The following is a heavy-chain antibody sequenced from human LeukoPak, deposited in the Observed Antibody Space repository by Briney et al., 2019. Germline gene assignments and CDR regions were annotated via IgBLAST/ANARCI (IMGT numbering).Heavy chain of an antibody. CDR3: ARSYYYDSSGYYWVPFDY. CDR1: GGTFSSYA. CDR2: IIPIFGTA. J-gene: IGHJ4*02. V-gene: IGHV1-69*05. Sequence: SVKVSCKASGGTFSSYAISWVRQAPGQGLEWMGRIIPIFGTANYAQKFLGRVTITTDESTSTAYMELSSLRSEDTAVYYCARSYYYDSSGYYWVPFDYWGQGTLVTVSS. D-gene: IGHD3-22*01.